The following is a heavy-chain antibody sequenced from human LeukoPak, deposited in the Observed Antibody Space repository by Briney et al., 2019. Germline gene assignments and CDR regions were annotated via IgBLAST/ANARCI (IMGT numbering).Heavy chain of an antibody. V-gene: IGHV1-69*04. Sequence: SVKVSCKASGGTFSSYAISWVRQAPGQGLEWMGGIIPILGIANYAQKFQGRVTITADKSTSTAYMELSSLRSEDTAVYYCARDSRSVGYGSGSYYNNWGQGTLVTVSS. CDR3: ARDSRSVGYGSGSYYNN. CDR2: IIPILGIA. CDR1: GGTFSSYA. J-gene: IGHJ4*02. D-gene: IGHD3-10*01.